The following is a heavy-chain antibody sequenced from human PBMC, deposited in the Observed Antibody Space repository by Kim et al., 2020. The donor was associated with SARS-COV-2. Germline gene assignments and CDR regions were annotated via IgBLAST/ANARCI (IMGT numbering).Heavy chain of an antibody. CDR3: ARAGTPVYYYYGMDV. CDR1: GYTFTSYA. CDR2: INAGNGNT. D-gene: IGHD1-1*01. Sequence: ASVKVSCKASGYTFTSYAMHWVRQAPGQRLEWMGWINAGNGNTKYSQKFQGRVTITRDTSASTAYMVLSSLRSEDTAVYYCARAGTPVYYYYGMDVWGQGTTVTVSS. V-gene: IGHV1-3*01. J-gene: IGHJ6*02.